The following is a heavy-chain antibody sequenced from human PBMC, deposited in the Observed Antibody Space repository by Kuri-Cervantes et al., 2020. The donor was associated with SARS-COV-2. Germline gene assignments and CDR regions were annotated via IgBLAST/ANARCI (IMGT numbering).Heavy chain of an antibody. V-gene: IGHV4-4*07. CDR3: ARVAAGYFDY. J-gene: IGHJ4*02. D-gene: IGHD6-25*01. Sequence: ESLKISCTVSSDSITSYYWSWIRQPAGKGLEWIGRIYTSGSTNYNPSLKSRVTISVDTSKNQFSLKLSSVTAADTAVYYCARVAAGYFDYWGQGTLVTVSS. CDR2: IYTSGST. CDR1: SDSITSYY.